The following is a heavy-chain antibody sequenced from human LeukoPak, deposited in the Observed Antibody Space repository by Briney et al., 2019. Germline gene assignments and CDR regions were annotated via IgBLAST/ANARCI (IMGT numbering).Heavy chain of an antibody. Sequence: GGPVTLFCSPSGFSHRVYEILGVRPPPGKGLEWISDIISRGASTYYAASVQGRFTISRDNAKNPLYRQMNSLRAEDTAVYYCARVGRVGKYYSSMDVWGKGAT. CDR2: IISRGAST. V-gene: IGHV3-48*03. CDR3: ARVGRVGKYYSSMDV. CDR1: GFSHRVYE. D-gene: IGHD2-15*01. J-gene: IGHJ6*03.